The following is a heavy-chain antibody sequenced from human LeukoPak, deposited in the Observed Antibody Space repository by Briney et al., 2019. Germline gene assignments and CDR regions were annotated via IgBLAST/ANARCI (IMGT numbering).Heavy chain of an antibody. CDR1: GYTFTSYA. D-gene: IGHD3-3*01. V-gene: IGHV7-4-1*02. J-gene: IGHJ6*03. CDR2: INTNTGNP. Sequence: ASVKVSCKASGYTFTSYAMNWVRQAPGQGLEWMGWINTNTGNPTYAQGFTGRFVFSLDTSVSTAYLQISSLKAEDTAVYYCARGPAYYDFWSGYYADYYYYMDVWGKGTTVTVSS. CDR3: ARGPAYYDFWSGYYADYYYYMDV.